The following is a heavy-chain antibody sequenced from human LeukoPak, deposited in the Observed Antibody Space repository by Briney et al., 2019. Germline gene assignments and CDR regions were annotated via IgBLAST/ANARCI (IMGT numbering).Heavy chain of an antibody. Sequence: SETLSLTCAVYGGSFSGYYWSWIRQPPGKGLEWIGEINHSGSTNYNPSLKSRVTISVDTSKNQFSLKLSSVTAADTAVYYCARGRRVVSAAIRNNWFDPWGQGTLVTVSS. D-gene: IGHD2-2*01. J-gene: IGHJ5*02. V-gene: IGHV4-34*01. CDR3: ARGRRVVSAAIRNNWFDP. CDR1: GGSFSGYY. CDR2: INHSGST.